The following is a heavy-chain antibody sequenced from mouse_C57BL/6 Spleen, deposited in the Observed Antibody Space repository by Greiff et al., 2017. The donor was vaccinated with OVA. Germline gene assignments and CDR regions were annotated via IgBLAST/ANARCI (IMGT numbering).Heavy chain of an antibody. Sequence: VQLQQSGTELVKPGASVKLSCKASGYTFTSYWMHWVKQRPGQGLEWIGNINPSNGGTTYNEKFKSKATLTVDKSSSTAYMQLSSLTSEDSSASYCARVNYGSGWYVDVWGTGTTLTVSS. CDR3: ARVNYGSGWYVDV. V-gene: IGHV1-53*01. CDR2: INPSNGGT. J-gene: IGHJ1*03. CDR1: GYTFTSYW. D-gene: IGHD2-1*01.